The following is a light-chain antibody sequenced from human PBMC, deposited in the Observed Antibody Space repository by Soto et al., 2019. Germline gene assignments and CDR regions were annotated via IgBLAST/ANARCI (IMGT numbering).Light chain of an antibody. J-gene: IGKJ2*01. CDR1: QSIGSN. CDR3: QQYKNWPPMYT. V-gene: IGKV3-15*01. CDR2: GAS. Sequence: EIVMTQSPATLSLSPGERATLSCRASQSIGSNLGWYQQRPGQPPRLLLYGASARATGVPARFSGSGSGTEFTLAISGLQSEDFAVYYCQQYKNWPPMYTFGQGTKLEIK.